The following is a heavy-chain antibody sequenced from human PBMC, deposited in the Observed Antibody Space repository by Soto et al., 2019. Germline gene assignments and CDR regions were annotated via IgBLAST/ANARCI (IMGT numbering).Heavy chain of an antibody. V-gene: IGHV3-74*01. Sequence: EVQLVESGGGVVQPGGSLRLSCAASGFSFSNYWMHWVRQAPGQGPVWVSRTSDGSITTYADSVKGRFTISRDNARNTLYLQVNSLRVEDTAVYYCARVARVCIGTSCELYGMDVWGQGTTVTVSS. CDR3: ARVARVCIGTSCELYGMDV. J-gene: IGHJ6*02. CDR1: GFSFSNYW. CDR2: TSDGSIT. D-gene: IGHD2-2*01.